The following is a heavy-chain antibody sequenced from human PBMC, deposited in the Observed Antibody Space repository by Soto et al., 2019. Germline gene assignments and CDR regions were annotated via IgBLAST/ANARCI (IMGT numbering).Heavy chain of an antibody. CDR3: ARGGGVVAATLSGYYYYYGMDV. CDR1: GGSISSGGYY. Sequence: QVQLQESGPGLVKPSQTLSLTCTVSGGSISSGGYYWSWLRQHPGKGLEWIGYIYYSGSTYYNPSLKSRVTISVDTSKNLFSLKLSSATAADTAVYYCARGGGVVAATLSGYYYYYGMDVWGQGTTVTVSS. D-gene: IGHD2-15*01. J-gene: IGHJ6*02. CDR2: IYYSGST. V-gene: IGHV4-31*03.